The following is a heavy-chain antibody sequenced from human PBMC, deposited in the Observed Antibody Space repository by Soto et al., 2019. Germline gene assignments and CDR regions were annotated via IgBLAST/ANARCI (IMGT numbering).Heavy chain of an antibody. Sequence: SETLSLTCTVSGGSVSSGSYYWSWIRQPPGKGLEWIGYIYYSGSTNYNPSLKSRVTISVDTSKNQFSLKLSSVTAADTAVYYCARGVRCTNGVCYYYYYGMDVWGQGTTVTV. CDR2: IYYSGST. V-gene: IGHV4-61*01. CDR1: GGSVSSGSYY. CDR3: ARGVRCTNGVCYYYYYGMDV. D-gene: IGHD2-8*01. J-gene: IGHJ6*02.